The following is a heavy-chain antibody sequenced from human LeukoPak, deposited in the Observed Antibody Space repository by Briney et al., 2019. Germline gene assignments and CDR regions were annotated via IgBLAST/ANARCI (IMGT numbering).Heavy chain of an antibody. D-gene: IGHD3-22*01. Sequence: KAGGSLRLSCSASGLTLSIYSMNSVRQPPGKGLEWVSSISSSSSYIYYADSVKGRFTISRDNAKNSLYLQMNSLRAEDTAVYYCARPYYYDSSGYLRNDYWGQGTLVTVSS. CDR2: ISSSSSYI. V-gene: IGHV3-21*01. CDR1: GLTLSIYS. J-gene: IGHJ4*02. CDR3: ARPYYYDSSGYLRNDY.